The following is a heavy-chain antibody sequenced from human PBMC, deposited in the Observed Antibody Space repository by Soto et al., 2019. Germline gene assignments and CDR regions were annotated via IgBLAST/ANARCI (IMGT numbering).Heavy chain of an antibody. CDR3: ARDIGSSWYADYYYYGMDV. V-gene: IGHV1-18*01. Sequence: GASVKVSWKASGYTFTSYGISWVRQAPGQGLEWMGWISAYNGNTNYAQKLQGRVTMTTDTSTSTAYMELRSLRSDDTAVYYCARDIGSSWYADYYYYGMDVWGQGTTVTVSS. D-gene: IGHD6-13*01. CDR1: GYTFTSYG. J-gene: IGHJ6*02. CDR2: ISAYNGNT.